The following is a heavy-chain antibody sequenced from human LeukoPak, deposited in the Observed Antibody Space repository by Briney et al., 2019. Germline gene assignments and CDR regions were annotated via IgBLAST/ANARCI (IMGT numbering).Heavy chain of an antibody. V-gene: IGHV4-38-2*01. Sequence: PSETLSLTCAVSGYSISSGYYWGWIRQPPGKGLEWIGNIYHSGSTYYNPSLKSRVTISVDTSKNQFSLKLSSATAADTAVYYCARALVRAFDVWGQGTMVTVSS. D-gene: IGHD1-26*01. CDR2: IYHSGST. CDR1: GYSISSGYY. J-gene: IGHJ3*01. CDR3: ARALVRAFDV.